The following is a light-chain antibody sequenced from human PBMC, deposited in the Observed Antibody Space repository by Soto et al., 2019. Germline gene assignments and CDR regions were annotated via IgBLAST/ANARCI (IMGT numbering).Light chain of an antibody. CDR2: GNS. V-gene: IGLV1-40*01. CDR1: SFNIGAGYD. J-gene: IGLJ3*02. Sequence: QSVLTQPPSVSGAPGQRVTISCTGSSFNIGAGYDVHWYQQLPGTAPKLLIYGNSNRPSRVPDRFSGSKSGTSASLAITGLQAEDEADYYCQSYDSSLSVWVFGGGTKLTVL. CDR3: QSYDSSLSVWV.